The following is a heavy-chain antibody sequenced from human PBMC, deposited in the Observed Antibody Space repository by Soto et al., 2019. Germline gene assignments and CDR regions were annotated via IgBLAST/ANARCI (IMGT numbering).Heavy chain of an antibody. CDR1: GDSISNLDYF. V-gene: IGHV4-30-4*01. CDR2: IYKSATT. D-gene: IGHD7-27*01. CDR3: ARGRYCLTGRCFPNWFDS. Sequence: SETLSLTCSVSGDSISNLDYFWAWIRQPPGQALEYIGYIYKSATTYYNPSFESRVAISADTSKSQFSLNVTSVTAADTAVYFCARGRYCLTGRCFPNWFDSWGQGALVTVSS. J-gene: IGHJ5*01.